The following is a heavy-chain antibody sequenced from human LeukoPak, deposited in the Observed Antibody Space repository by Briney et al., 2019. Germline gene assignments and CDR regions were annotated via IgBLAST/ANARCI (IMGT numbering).Heavy chain of an antibody. CDR1: GGSISGSNW. V-gene: IGHV4-4*02. J-gene: IGHJ4*02. Sequence: SETLSLTCAVSGGSISGSNWWSWVRQPPGKGLEWIGEIYHSGSTNYNPSLKSRVTISVDKSKNQFSLKLSSVTAADTAVYYCARAGTAMVYFDYWGQGTLVTVSS. D-gene: IGHD5-18*01. CDR3: ARAGTAMVYFDY. CDR2: IYHSGST.